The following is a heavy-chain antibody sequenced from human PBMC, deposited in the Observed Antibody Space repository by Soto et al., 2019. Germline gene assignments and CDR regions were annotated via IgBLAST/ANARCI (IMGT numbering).Heavy chain of an antibody. Sequence: ASVKVSCKASGYTFTSYGISWVRQAPGQGLEWMGWISAYNGNTNYAQKLQGRVTMTTDTSTSTVYMELSSLRSEDTAVYYCARGWDYDFWSGYYPPADHNYYMDVWGKGTTVTVSS. CDR2: ISAYNGNT. V-gene: IGHV1-18*01. J-gene: IGHJ6*03. CDR1: GYTFTSYG. CDR3: ARGWDYDFWSGYYPPADHNYYMDV. D-gene: IGHD3-3*01.